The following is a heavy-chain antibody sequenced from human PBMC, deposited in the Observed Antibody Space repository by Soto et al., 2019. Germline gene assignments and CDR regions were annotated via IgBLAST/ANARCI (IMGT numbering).Heavy chain of an antibody. D-gene: IGHD1-1*01. J-gene: IGHJ6*02. CDR3: ASSNWNDYYYGMDV. V-gene: IGHV4-28*01. Sequence: QVQLQESGPGLVKPSDTLSLTCAVSGYSISSSNWWGWIRQPPGKGLEWIGYIYYSGSTYYNPSLKSRVTMSVDTSKNQFSLKLSSVTAVDTAVYYCASSNWNDYYYGMDVWGQGTTVTVSS. CDR1: GYSISSSNW. CDR2: IYYSGST.